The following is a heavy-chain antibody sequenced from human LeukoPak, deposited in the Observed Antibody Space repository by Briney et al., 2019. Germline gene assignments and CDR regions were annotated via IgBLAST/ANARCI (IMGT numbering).Heavy chain of an antibody. CDR3: ARGFGYCSSTSCYTFDY. Sequence: SETLSLTCTVSGGSISSSSYYWGWIRQPPGKGLEWIGSIYYSGSTYYNPSLKSRVTISVDTSKNQFSLKLSSVTAADTAVYYCARGFGYCSSTSCYTFDYWGQGTLVTVSS. V-gene: IGHV4-39*07. CDR2: IYYSGST. CDR1: GGSISSSSYY. D-gene: IGHD2-2*02. J-gene: IGHJ4*02.